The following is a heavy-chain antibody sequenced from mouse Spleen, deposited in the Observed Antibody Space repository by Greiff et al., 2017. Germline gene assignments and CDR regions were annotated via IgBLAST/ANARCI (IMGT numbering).Heavy chain of an antibody. CDR3: AREILLRQGDYFDY. CDR2: IYPRSGNT. J-gene: IGHJ2*01. CDR1: GYTFTSYG. V-gene: IGHV1-81*01. D-gene: IGHD1-1*01. Sequence: VQLQQSGAELARPGASVKLSCKASGYTFTSYGISWVKQRTGQGLEWIGEIYPRSGNTYYNEKFKGKATLTADKSSSTAYMELRSLTSEDSAVYFCAREILLRQGDYFDYWGQGTTLTVSS.